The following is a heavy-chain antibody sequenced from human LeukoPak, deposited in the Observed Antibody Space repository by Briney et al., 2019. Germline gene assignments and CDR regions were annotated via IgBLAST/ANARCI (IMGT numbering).Heavy chain of an antibody. D-gene: IGHD3-9*01. CDR1: GGSFSGYY. CDR3: ARGQLLRYFDWLRYGMDV. CDR2: INHSGST. J-gene: IGHJ6*04. V-gene: IGHV4-34*01. Sequence: KPSETLSLTCAVYGGSFSGYYWSWIRQPPGKGLEWIGEINHSGSTNYNPSLKRRVTISVDTSKNQFSLKLSSVTAADTAVYYCARGQLLRYFDWLRYGMDVWGKGTTVTVSS.